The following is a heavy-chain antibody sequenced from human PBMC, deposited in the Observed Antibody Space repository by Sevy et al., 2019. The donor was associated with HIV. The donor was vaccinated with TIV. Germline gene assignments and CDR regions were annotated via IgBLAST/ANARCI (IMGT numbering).Heavy chain of an antibody. CDR2: FDPEDGET. D-gene: IGHD6-13*01. CDR3: ATRFSSSWYTDDAFDI. CDR1: GYTLTELS. J-gene: IGHJ3*02. Sequence: ASVKVSCKVSGYTLTELSMHWVRQAPGKGLEWMGGFDPEDGETIYAQKFQGRVTMTEDTSTDTAYMELSSLRSEDTAVYYCATRFSSSWYTDDAFDIWGQGTKVTVSS. V-gene: IGHV1-24*01.